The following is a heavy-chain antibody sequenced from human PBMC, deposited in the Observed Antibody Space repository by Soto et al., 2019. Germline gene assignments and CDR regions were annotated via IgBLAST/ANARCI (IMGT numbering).Heavy chain of an antibody. D-gene: IGHD4-17*01. CDR1: GFTVSSNY. CDR2: ISGSGGRT. CDR3: AKEAYGDYDDY. J-gene: IGHJ4*02. V-gene: IGHV3-23*01. Sequence: GGSLRLSCAASGFTVSSNYMSWVRQAPGKGLEWVSSISGSGGRTDYADSVKGRFSISRDNSKNTLYLQMNSLRAEDTAVYYCAKEAYGDYDDYWGQGTLVTVS.